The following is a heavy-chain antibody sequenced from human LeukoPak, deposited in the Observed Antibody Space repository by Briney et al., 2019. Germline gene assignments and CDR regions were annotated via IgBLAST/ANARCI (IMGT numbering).Heavy chain of an antibody. V-gene: IGHV1-2*02. CDR1: GYTFTGYY. J-gene: IGHJ4*02. Sequence: ASVKVSCKASGYTFTGYYMHWVRQAPGQGLEWMGWINPNSGGTNYAQKFQGRVTMTRDASISTAYMELSRLRSDDTAVYYCARVISSGPKFGYWGQGTLVTVSS. D-gene: IGHD3-22*01. CDR2: INPNSGGT. CDR3: ARVISSGPKFGY.